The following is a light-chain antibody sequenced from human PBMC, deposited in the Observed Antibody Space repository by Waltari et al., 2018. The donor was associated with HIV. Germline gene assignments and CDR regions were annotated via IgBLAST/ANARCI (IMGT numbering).Light chain of an antibody. CDR1: SSNVGTTH. Sequence: QSVLTQPPSASGTPGQRVTISCSGSSSNVGTTHLHRYQHLPGTAPKLLIYRNDQRPSGFPDRFSGSKSGTSASLAISALRSEDEADYYCAAWDGTLRAHYVFGTGTKVTVL. V-gene: IGLV1-47*01. J-gene: IGLJ1*01. CDR2: RND. CDR3: AAWDGTLRAHYV.